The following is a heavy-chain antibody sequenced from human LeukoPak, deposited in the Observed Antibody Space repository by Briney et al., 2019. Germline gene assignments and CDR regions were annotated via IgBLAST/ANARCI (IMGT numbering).Heavy chain of an antibody. CDR2: IYHGGSA. CDR1: GGSIHTGGYS. Sequence: SETLSLTCAVSGGSIHTGGYSWSWIRQPPGKGLEWIGYIYHGGSAYYNPSLKSRVTMSVDRSKNLFSLRVHSMTAADTAVYYCARGGDGYNYTPDYWGQGTLVTVSS. CDR3: ARGGDGYNYTPDY. D-gene: IGHD5-24*01. J-gene: IGHJ4*02. V-gene: IGHV4-30-2*01.